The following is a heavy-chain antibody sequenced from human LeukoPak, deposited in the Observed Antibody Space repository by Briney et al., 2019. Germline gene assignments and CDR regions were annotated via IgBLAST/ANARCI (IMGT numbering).Heavy chain of an antibody. CDR1: GGSISSSSYY. D-gene: IGHD2-15*01. Sequence: PSETLSLTCTVSGGSISSSSYYWGWIRQPPGQGLVWIGSLYYGGGTYYNPSLKSRDAISVDTSKNPFSLKLSSVTAADTAVYYCARHARYCSGGSCQRGPYYYYYYKDVWGKGTTVTVSS. V-gene: IGHV4-39*01. CDR3: ARHARYCSGGSCQRGPYYYYYYKDV. CDR2: LYYGGGT. J-gene: IGHJ6*03.